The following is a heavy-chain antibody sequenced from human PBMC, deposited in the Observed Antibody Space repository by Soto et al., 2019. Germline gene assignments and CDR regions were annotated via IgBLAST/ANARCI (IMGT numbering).Heavy chain of an antibody. Sequence: GGALRLSYAASGFTFSNAWMSWVRQAPGKGLEWVGRIKSKTDGGTTDYAAPVKGRFTISRDDSKNTLYLQMNSLKTEDTAVYYCTTSRYSGSYWVDYWGQGTLVTVSS. J-gene: IGHJ4*02. CDR2: IKSKTDGGTT. CDR3: TTSRYSGSYWVDY. V-gene: IGHV3-15*01. CDR1: GFTFSNAW. D-gene: IGHD1-26*01.